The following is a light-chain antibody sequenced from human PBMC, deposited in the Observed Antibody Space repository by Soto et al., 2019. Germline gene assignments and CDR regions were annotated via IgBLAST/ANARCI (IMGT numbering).Light chain of an antibody. J-gene: IGKJ5*01. CDR1: QSVSDY. CDR2: GAS. V-gene: IGKV3-15*01. Sequence: ETLMTQSPATLSVSPWEIATLSCRASQSVSDYLAWYQQRPGQAPRLLIFGASTRATGFPARFSGSGSGTEFTLTISSLQSEDFAVYYCQQYKDWPHTFGQGTRLEIK. CDR3: QQYKDWPHT.